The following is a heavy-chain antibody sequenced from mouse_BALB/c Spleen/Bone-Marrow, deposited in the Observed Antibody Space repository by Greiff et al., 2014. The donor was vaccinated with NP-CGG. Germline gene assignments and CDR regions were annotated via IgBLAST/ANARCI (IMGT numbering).Heavy chain of an antibody. J-gene: IGHJ2*01. V-gene: IGHV1S130*01. Sequence: VQLQQSGSVLVRPGASVKPSCKASGYTFTNSWIHWAKQRPGQGLEWIGEIHPNSGNTNYSEKFKGKATLTVDTSSSTAYVDLSSLTSEDSAVYYCARHHRYAYYFDYWGQGTTLTVSS. CDR1: GYTFTNSW. D-gene: IGHD2-14*01. CDR2: IHPNSGNT. CDR3: ARHHRYAYYFDY.